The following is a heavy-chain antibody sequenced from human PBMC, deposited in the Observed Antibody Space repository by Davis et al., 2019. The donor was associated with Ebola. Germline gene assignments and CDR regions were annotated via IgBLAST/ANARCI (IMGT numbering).Heavy chain of an antibody. CDR3: AKSGLSFGVVKYHYGMDV. D-gene: IGHD3-3*01. CDR2: ISGSGGST. CDR1: GFTLSNYA. V-gene: IGHV3-23*01. J-gene: IGHJ6*04. Sequence: GGSLRLSCVASGFTLSNYAMTWVRQAPGKGLEWVSAISGSGGSTYYADSVKGRFTISRDNSKKTLYLQMNSLRAEDTAVYYCAKSGLSFGVVKYHYGMDVWGKGTTVTVSS.